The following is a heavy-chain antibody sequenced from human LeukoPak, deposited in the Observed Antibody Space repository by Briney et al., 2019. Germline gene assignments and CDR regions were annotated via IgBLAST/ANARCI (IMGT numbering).Heavy chain of an antibody. CDR3: ARVRVPSRVLLPYFDY. CDR2: MSYDGSNK. V-gene: IGHV3-30*03. J-gene: IGHJ4*02. D-gene: IGHD3-10*01. CDR1: GFAFSIYS. Sequence: GGSLRLSCVASGFAFSIYSLHWVRQAPGKGLEWVAVMSYDGSNKHYADFVKGRFSISRDMSKNTVFLQMAGLKTEDTAVYYCARVRVPSRVLLPYFDYWGRGTLVTVSS.